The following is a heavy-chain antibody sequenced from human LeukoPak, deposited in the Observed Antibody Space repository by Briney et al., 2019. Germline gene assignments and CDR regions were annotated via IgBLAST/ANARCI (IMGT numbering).Heavy chain of an antibody. CDR1: GYTLTELS. J-gene: IGHJ4*02. D-gene: IGHD3-22*01. Sequence: GASVKVSCKVSGYTLTELSMHWVRQAPGKGLEWMGGFDPEDGETIYAQKFQGRVTMTEDTSTDTACMELSSLRSEDTAVYYCATGATYYYDSSGYPDFDYWGQGTLVTVSS. V-gene: IGHV1-24*01. CDR2: FDPEDGET. CDR3: ATGATYYYDSSGYPDFDY.